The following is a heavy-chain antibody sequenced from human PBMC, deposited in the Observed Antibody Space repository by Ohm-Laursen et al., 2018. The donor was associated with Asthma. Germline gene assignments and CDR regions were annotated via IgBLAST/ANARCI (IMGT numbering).Heavy chain of an antibody. D-gene: IGHD3-22*01. CDR3: AKGYDSSGYYPPDY. V-gene: IGHV3-43*01. CDR1: GFTFDDYT. Sequence: SLRLSCSASGFTFDDYTMHWVRQAPGKGLEWVSLISWDGGSTYYADSVKGRFTISRDNSKNSLYLQMNSLRTEDTALYYCAKGYDSSGYYPPDYWGQGTLVTVSS. CDR2: ISWDGGST. J-gene: IGHJ4*02.